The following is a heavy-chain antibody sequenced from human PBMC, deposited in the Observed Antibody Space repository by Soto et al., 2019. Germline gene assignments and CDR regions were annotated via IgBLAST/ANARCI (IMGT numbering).Heavy chain of an antibody. CDR2: IRGSGGST. V-gene: IGHV3-23*01. CDR1: GFTFSSYA. Sequence: EVQLLEAGGGLVQPGGSLRLSCADSGFTFSSYAMSWVRQAPGKGLEWAAAIRGSGGSTYYEDSVKGRVTISRDNSMDTRYLQMNSLRAEDTAVYYCAKAGPLYYDFGSGYYSYDYYGRDAWGQGTTVTVSS. J-gene: IGHJ6*02. CDR3: AKAGPLYYDFGSGYYSYDYYGRDA. D-gene: IGHD3-3*01.